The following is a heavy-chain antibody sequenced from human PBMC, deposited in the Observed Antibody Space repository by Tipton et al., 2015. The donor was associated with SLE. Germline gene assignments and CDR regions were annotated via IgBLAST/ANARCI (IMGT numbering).Heavy chain of an antibody. J-gene: IGHJ3*02. D-gene: IGHD3-10*01. CDR3: ARINRHNPWSNYHPTDAFDI. CDR1: GVSISDHY. CDR2: VFYSGSS. V-gene: IGHV4-59*11. Sequence: LRLSCTVSGVSISDHYWTWIRQPPGKGLEWLAYVFYSGSSNFNRAHYNPSLKSRVTISSDTSKNLFSLQLRSVIAADTAVYYCARINRHNPWSNYHPTDAFDIWGQGTMVTVSS.